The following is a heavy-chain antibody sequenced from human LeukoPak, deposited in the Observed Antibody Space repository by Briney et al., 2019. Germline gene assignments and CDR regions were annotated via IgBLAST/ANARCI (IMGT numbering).Heavy chain of an antibody. D-gene: IGHD6-19*01. Sequence: SETLSLTCTVSGGSISSSSYYWGWTRQPPGKGLEWIGSIYYSGSTYYNPSLKSRVTISVDTSKNQFSLKLSSVTAADTAVYYCARRVAVADYYFDYWGQGTLVTVSS. CDR2: IYYSGST. CDR1: GGSISSSSYY. V-gene: IGHV4-39*01. J-gene: IGHJ4*02. CDR3: ARRVAVADYYFDY.